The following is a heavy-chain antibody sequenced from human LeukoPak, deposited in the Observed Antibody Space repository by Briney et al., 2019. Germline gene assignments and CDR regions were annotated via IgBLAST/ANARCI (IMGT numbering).Heavy chain of an antibody. CDR2: ICGRGGST. J-gene: IGHJ4*02. CDR1: GFTFKTYA. Sequence: GASLRLSCAASGFTFKTYAMSWVRPAPGKGLEWVSGICGRGGSTSYADSVKGRFTISRDNSKNTLYRQTNSLRTEDTAVYYCAKVGYDSWAIDYWGQGTLVTASS. D-gene: IGHD3-3*01. V-gene: IGHV3-23*01. CDR3: AKVGYDSWAIDY.